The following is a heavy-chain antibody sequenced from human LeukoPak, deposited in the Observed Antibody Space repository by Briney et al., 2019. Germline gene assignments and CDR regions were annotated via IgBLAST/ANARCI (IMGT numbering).Heavy chain of an antibody. J-gene: IGHJ4*02. CDR3: ARSFHSSGWYHDY. Sequence: SVKVSCKASGGTFSTYAISWVRQAPGQGLEWMGGILPIFGTANYAPEFQGRVTITADESTSTAYMELSSLRSEDTAVYYCARSFHSSGWYHDYWGQGTLVIVSS. CDR2: ILPIFGTA. V-gene: IGHV1-69*13. CDR1: GGTFSTYA. D-gene: IGHD6-19*01.